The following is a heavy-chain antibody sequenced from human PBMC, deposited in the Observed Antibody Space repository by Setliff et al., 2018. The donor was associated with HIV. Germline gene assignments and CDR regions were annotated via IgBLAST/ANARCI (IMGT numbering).Heavy chain of an antibody. CDR3: ARELVVVAATPHEYYYYGMDV. D-gene: IGHD2-15*01. CDR1: GYTFTSYD. V-gene: IGHV1-8*02. CDR2: INPSSGST. Sequence: ASVKVSCKASGYTFTSYDINWVRQATGQGLEWMGIINPSSGSTTYAQKFQGRVTMTRNTSISTAYMELSSLRSEDTAVYYCARELVVVAATPHEYYYYGMDVWGQGTTVTVSS. J-gene: IGHJ6*02.